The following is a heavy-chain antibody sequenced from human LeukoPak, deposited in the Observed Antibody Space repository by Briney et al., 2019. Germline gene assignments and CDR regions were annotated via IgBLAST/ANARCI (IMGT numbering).Heavy chain of an antibody. CDR2: IYYSGST. CDR1: GGSISSYY. Sequence: SETLSLTCTVSGGSISSYYCSWIRQPPGKGLEWIGYIYYSGSTNYNPSLKSRVTISVDTSKNQFSLKLSSVTAADTAVYYCARGTYSSSFDYWGQGTLVTVSS. J-gene: IGHJ4*02. D-gene: IGHD6-13*01. CDR3: ARGTYSSSFDY. V-gene: IGHV4-59*01.